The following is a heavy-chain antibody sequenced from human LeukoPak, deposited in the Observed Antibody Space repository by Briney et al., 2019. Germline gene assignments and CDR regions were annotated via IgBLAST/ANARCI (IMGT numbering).Heavy chain of an antibody. J-gene: IGHJ4*02. CDR2: IYYSGST. CDR3: ARLSPSYIVVVTAIGGYFVY. D-gene: IGHD2-21*02. CDR1: GGSINSNY. Sequence: PSETLSLTCTVSGGSINSNYWSWIRQPPGKGLEWIGYIYYSGSTNYNPSLKSRVTISVDTSKNQFSLKLSSVTAADTAVYYCARLSPSYIVVVTAIGGYFVYWGQGTLVTVSS. V-gene: IGHV4-59*01.